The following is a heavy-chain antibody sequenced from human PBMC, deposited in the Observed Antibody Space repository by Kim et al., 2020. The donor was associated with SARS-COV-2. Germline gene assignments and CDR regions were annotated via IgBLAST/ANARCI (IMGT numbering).Heavy chain of an antibody. CDR2: IYSGGST. J-gene: IGHJ4*02. CDR3: AWAPMSYGYSYGYY. Sequence: GGSLRLSCAASGFTVSSNYMSWVRQAPGKGLEWVSVIYSGGSTYYADSVKGRFTISRDNSKNTLYLQMNSLRAEDTAVYYCAWAPMSYGYSYGYYWGQGTLVTVSS. CDR1: GFTVSSNY. D-gene: IGHD5-18*01. V-gene: IGHV3-66*01.